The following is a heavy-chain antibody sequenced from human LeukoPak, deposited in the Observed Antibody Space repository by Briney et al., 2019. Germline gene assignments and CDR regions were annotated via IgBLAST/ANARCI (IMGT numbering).Heavy chain of an antibody. D-gene: IGHD3-22*01. J-gene: IGHJ5*02. CDR3: AKDIRRRVSAYYDSSSFDP. Sequence: GGSLRLSCIGSEFTFRSYAMNWVRQAPGKGLEWVSSISGTSDDIYYGDSVKGRFTISRDNSKNSLYLQMNSLRAEDMALHYCAKDIRRRVSAYYDSSSFDPWGQGTLVTVSS. V-gene: IGHV3-21*04. CDR1: EFTFRSYA. CDR2: ISGTSDDI.